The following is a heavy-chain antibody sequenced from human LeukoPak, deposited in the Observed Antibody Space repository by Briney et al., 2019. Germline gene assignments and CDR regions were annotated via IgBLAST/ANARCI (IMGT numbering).Heavy chain of an antibody. CDR2: INPDGTTT. J-gene: IGHJ4*02. CDR1: GFPLSNYW. CDR3: ARVGIGRYSFDS. D-gene: IGHD1-26*01. Sequence: RPGGSLRLSCAASGFPLSNYWMHWVRHTPGKGLVWVSRINPDGTTTSYADSVKGRFTISRDNARNTLYLEMNSLRAEDTAVYYCARVGIGRYSFDSWGQGTLVTVSS. V-gene: IGHV3-74*01.